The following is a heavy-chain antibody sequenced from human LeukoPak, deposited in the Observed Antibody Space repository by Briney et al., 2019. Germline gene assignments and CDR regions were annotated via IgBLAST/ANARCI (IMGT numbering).Heavy chain of an antibody. Sequence: ASVKVSCKASGYTFTSYGISWVRQAPGQGLEWMGWISAYNGNTNYAQKLQGRVTMTTDTSTSTAYMELRSLRSDDTAVYYCARECSPHYYDSSGYYQYYYGMDVWGQGTTVTVSS. D-gene: IGHD3-22*01. V-gene: IGHV1-18*01. CDR2: ISAYNGNT. CDR3: ARECSPHYYDSSGYYQYYYGMDV. CDR1: GYTFTSYG. J-gene: IGHJ6*02.